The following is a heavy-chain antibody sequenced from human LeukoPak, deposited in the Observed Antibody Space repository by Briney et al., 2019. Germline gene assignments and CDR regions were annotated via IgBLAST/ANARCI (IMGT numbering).Heavy chain of an antibody. J-gene: IGHJ2*01. CDR1: GFTFRNFG. CDR3: AKDPSTFLTTGWYFDL. Sequence: GGSLRLSCAASGFTFRNFGMTWVRQVPGKGLKWVSAISDSGSTTHYADSVRGRFTISRDNPKSTLYLQMRSLRAVDTAIYYCAKDPSTFLTTGWYFDLWGRGTLVTVSS. V-gene: IGHV3-23*01. D-gene: IGHD4-17*01. CDR2: ISDSGSTT.